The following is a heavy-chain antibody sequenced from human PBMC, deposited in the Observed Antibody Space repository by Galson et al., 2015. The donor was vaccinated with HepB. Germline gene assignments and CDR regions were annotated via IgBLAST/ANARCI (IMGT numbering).Heavy chain of an antibody. CDR2: TYYRSKWHN. CDR3: AREGLNGFDI. V-gene: IGHV6-1*01. J-gene: IGHJ3*02. CDR1: GDSVSDLSPA. Sequence: CAISGDSVSDLSPAWTWIRQSPSRGLEWLGRTYYRSKWHNEYSGSVKGRLTINPDTSKNQFSLQLSSVTPEDTAVYYCAREGLNGFDIWGQGTPVTVSS.